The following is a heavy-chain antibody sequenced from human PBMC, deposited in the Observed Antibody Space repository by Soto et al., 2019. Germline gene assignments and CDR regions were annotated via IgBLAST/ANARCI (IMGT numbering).Heavy chain of an antibody. CDR1: GYTFTSYD. CDR2: MNPNSGNT. CDR3: ARDLSGNPGY. D-gene: IGHD2-15*01. Sequence: ASVKVSFKASGYTFTSYDINWVRQATGQGLEWMGWMNPNSGNTGYAQKFQGRVTMTTDTSTSTAYMELRSLRSDDTAVYYCARDLSGNPGYWGQGTLVTVSS. V-gene: IGHV1-8*01. J-gene: IGHJ4*02.